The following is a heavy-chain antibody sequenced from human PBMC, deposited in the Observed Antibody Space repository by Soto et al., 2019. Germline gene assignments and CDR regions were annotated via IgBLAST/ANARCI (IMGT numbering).Heavy chain of an antibody. CDR2: IIPIFGTA. Sequence: SVKVSCKASGGTFISYAISWVRQAPGQGLEWMGGIIPIFGTANYAQKFQGRVTITADESTSTAYMELSSLRSEDTAVYYCARGTTAMSYYYYGMDVWGQGTTVTVSS. V-gene: IGHV1-69*13. J-gene: IGHJ6*02. D-gene: IGHD5-18*01. CDR1: GGTFISYA. CDR3: ARGTTAMSYYYYGMDV.